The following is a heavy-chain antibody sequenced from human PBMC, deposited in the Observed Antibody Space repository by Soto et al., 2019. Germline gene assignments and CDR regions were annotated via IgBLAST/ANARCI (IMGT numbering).Heavy chain of an antibody. V-gene: IGHV3-74*01. D-gene: IGHD2-21*01. CDR1: GFIFSNYW. CDR2: INTDGRET. J-gene: IGHJ4*02. Sequence: GGSLRLSCAASGFIFSNYWMHGVRQFPGKGLVWVSRINTDGRETNYADSVKGRFTVSRDNAKNTQFLQMNSLRVEDTAVYYCARDGEGYWGQGTLVTVSS. CDR3: ARDGEGY.